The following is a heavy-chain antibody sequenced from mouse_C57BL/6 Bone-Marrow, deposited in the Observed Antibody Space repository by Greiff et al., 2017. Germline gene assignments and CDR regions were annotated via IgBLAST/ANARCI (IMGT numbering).Heavy chain of an antibody. V-gene: IGHV1-50*01. Sequence: VQLQQPGAELVKPGASVKLSCKASGYTFTSYWMQWVKQRPGQGLEWIGEIDPSDSYTNYNQKFKGKATLTVDTSSSTAYMQLSSLTSDDSAVYCCARGGLHYYGSSNECYAMDYGGKGPSDTVST. D-gene: IGHD1-1*01. CDR3: ARGGLHYYGSSNECYAMDY. CDR1: GYTFTSYW. CDR2: IDPSDSYT. J-gene: IGHJ4*01.